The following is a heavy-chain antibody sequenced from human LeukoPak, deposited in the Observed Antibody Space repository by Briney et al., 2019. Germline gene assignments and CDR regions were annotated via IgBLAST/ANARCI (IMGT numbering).Heavy chain of an antibody. CDR1: GGSFSGYY. CDR2: INHSGST. V-gene: IGHV4-34*01. J-gene: IGHJ4*02. D-gene: IGHD6-13*01. CDR3: ARNDMEFSSSWWPFDY. Sequence: SETLSLTCDVYGGSFSGYYWSWIRQPPEKGLEWIGEINHSGSTNYNPSLKSRVTISVDTSKNQYSLKLSSVTAADTAVYYCARNDMEFSSSWWPFDYWGQGTLVTVSS.